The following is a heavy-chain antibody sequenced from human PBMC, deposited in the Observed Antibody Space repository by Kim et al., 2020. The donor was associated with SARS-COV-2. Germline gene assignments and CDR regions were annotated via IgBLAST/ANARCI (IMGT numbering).Heavy chain of an antibody. V-gene: IGHV3-33*06. CDR1: GFTLSSYA. Sequence: GGSLRLSCAASGFTLSSYAMNWVRQAPGKGLEWVAAIWDDGSNTYYADSVKGRFTISRDNSKNTLYLQMNSLRAEDTAVYYCAKALGIVLPSNAFDNWGQGTLVTVSS. J-gene: IGHJ4*02. CDR2: IWDDGSNT. CDR3: AKALGIVLPSNAFDN. D-gene: IGHD3-22*01.